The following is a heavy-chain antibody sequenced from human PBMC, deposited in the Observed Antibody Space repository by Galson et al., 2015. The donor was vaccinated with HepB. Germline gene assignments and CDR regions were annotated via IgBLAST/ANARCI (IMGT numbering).Heavy chain of an antibody. V-gene: IGHV3-53*01. CDR1: GFTVSSDY. D-gene: IGHD1-20*01. CDR3: ARDRYNWNEKVYYYYGMDV. J-gene: IGHJ6*02. Sequence: SLRLSCAASGFTVSSDYMSWVRQAPGKGLEWVALIYSGGTTYYADSVKGRFTISRDNSKNTLYLQMNSLRAEDTAVYYCARDRYNWNEKVYYYYGMDVWGQGTTVTVSS. CDR2: IYSGGTT.